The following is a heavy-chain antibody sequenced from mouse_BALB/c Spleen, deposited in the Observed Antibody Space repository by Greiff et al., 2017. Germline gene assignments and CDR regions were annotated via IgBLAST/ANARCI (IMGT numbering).Heavy chain of an antibody. CDR3: TREGAMDY. J-gene: IGHJ4*01. V-gene: IGHV1S81*02. CDR1: GYTFTSYY. CDR2: INPSNGGT. Sequence: QVQLQQSGAELVKPGASVKLSCKASGYTFTSYYMYWVKQRPGQGLEWIGEINPSNGGTNFNEKFKSKATLTVEKSSSTAYMQHSSLTSEDSAVFYCTREGAMDYWGQGTSVTVSS.